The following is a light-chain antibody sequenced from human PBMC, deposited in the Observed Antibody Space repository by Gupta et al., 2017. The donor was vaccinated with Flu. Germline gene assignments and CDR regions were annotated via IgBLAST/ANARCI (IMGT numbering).Light chain of an antibody. CDR1: QSVNSSY. V-gene: IGKV3-20*01. CDR2: GAS. Sequence: IVLAQSPGTLSLSPGERATLSCRASQSVNSSYLAWYQQKPGQAPRLLVYGASSRATGIPDRFRGSGSGTDFTLTISRLEPEDFAVYYCQQFDNSRRTFGQGTRVEIK. CDR3: QQFDNSRRT. J-gene: IGKJ1*01.